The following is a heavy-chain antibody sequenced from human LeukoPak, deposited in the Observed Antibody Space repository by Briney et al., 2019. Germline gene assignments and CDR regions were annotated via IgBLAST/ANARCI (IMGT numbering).Heavy chain of an antibody. CDR1: GFTFSKNA. D-gene: IGHD1-1*01. CDR3: ARVAKERVGGVYYFDY. V-gene: IGHV3-23*01. Sequence: PGGSLRLSCAASGFTFSKNAMSWVRQAPGKGLEWVSSLSGSGADTYYADSVKGRFTISRDNAKNSLYLQMNSLRAGDTAVYYCARVAKERVGGVYYFDYWGQGTLVTVSS. J-gene: IGHJ4*02. CDR2: LSGSGADT.